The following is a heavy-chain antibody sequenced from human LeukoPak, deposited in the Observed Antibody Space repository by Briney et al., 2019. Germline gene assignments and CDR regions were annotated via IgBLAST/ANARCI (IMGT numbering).Heavy chain of an antibody. V-gene: IGHV4-39*07. CDR1: GGSIRNRSYF. J-gene: IGHJ5*02. CDR3: ARGLQPDFSTGHVFDP. Sequence: SETLSLTCSVSGGSIRNRSYFWGWIRQAPGKGLEWIGNIYYTGSTFYNPSLESRVTVSVDTAENRFSLTLTSVTSADTAVYYCARGLQPDFSTGHVFDPWGRGTRVIVSS. D-gene: IGHD3/OR15-3a*01. CDR2: IYYTGST.